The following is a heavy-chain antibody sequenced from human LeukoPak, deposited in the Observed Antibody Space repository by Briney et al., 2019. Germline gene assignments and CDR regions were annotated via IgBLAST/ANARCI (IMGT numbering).Heavy chain of an antibody. J-gene: IGHJ4*02. D-gene: IGHD3-10*01. V-gene: IGHV1-46*01. CDR3: ARESGSMVRGDKDFDY. Sequence: ASVKVSCKASGYTFTSYGISWVRQAPGQGLEWMGIINPSGGSTSYAQKFQGRVTMTRDTSTSTVYMELSSLRSEDTAVYYCARESGSMVRGDKDFDYWGQGTLVTVSS. CDR1: GYTFTSYG. CDR2: INPSGGST.